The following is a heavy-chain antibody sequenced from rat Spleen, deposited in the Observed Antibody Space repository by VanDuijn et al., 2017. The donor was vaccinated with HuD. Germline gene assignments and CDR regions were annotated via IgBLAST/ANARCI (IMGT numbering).Heavy chain of an antibody. V-gene: IGHV3-3*01. J-gene: IGHJ3*01. CDR3: ARWNNYVAY. CDR1: VYSIKSSYR. D-gene: IGHD1-10*01. CDR2: INSAGST. Sequence: EVQLQESGPGLVKPSQSLSLTCSVTVYSIKSSYRWNWIRKFPGNKLEWMGYINSAGSTNYNPSLKSRISITRDTSKNQFFLQVNSVTTQDTATYYCARWNNYVAYWGQGTLVTVSS.